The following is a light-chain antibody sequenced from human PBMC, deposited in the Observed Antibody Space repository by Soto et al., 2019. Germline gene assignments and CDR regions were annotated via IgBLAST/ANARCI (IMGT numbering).Light chain of an antibody. J-gene: IGKJ1*01. Sequence: EIVLTQSPGTLSLSPGERATLSCRASQSVSSSYLAWYQQKPGQAPRLLIYGASSRATGSPGRFSGSGSGTHFTLTISRLEPEDFAVYYCQQYGISPWTFGQGTKVEIK. CDR1: QSVSSSY. CDR2: GAS. CDR3: QQYGISPWT. V-gene: IGKV3-20*01.